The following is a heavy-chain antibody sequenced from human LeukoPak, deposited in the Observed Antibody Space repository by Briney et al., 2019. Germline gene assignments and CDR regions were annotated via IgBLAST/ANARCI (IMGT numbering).Heavy chain of an antibody. V-gene: IGHV3-23*01. CDR3: AKAPGYSSGSLDY. D-gene: IGHD6-19*01. J-gene: IGHJ4*02. CDR1: GFTFSSYA. Sequence: PGGSLRLSCAASGFTFSSYAMSWVRQAPGKGLEWVSSISSSSSYICYADSVKGRFTISRDNSKNTLYLQMNSLRAEDTAVYYCAKAPGYSSGSLDYWGQGTLVTVSS. CDR2: ISSSSSYI.